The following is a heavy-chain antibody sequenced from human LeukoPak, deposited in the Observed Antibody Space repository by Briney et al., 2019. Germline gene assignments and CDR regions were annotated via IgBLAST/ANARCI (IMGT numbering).Heavy chain of an antibody. CDR2: IHYTGIT. Sequence: SETLSLTCTVSRGSFSSHYWTWIRQPPGKGLECIGYIHYTGITNYNPSLESRVTISLDTSKNQFFLKLRSVTAADTAVYYCARADGYTYGLDYWGQGTLVTVSS. V-gene: IGHV4-59*11. CDR1: RGSFSSHY. CDR3: ARADGYTYGLDY. J-gene: IGHJ4*02. D-gene: IGHD5-18*01.